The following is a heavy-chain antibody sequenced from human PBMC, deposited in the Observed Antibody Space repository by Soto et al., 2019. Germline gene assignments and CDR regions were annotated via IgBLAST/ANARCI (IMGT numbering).Heavy chain of an antibody. Sequence: ASVKVSCKASGYTFTSYDINWVRQATGQGLEWMGWMNPNSGNTGYAQKFQGRVTMTRNTSISTAYMELSSLRSEDTAVYYCVRALVVVVAATPHDXLDSWAQRTMVTVSS. D-gene: IGHD2-15*01. V-gene: IGHV1-8*01. J-gene: IGHJ3*02. CDR1: GYTFTSYD. CDR2: MNPNSGNT. CDR3: VRALVVVVAATPHDXLDS.